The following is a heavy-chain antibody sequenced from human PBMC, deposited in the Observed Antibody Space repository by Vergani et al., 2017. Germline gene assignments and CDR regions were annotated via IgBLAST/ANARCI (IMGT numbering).Heavy chain of an antibody. CDR1: GYTFTSYY. J-gene: IGHJ4*02. D-gene: IGHD6-19*01. Sequence: QVQLVQSGAEVKKPGASVKVSCKASGYTFTSYYMHCVRQAPGQGLEWMGIINPSGGSTSYAQKFQGRVTMTRDTSTSTVYMELSSLRSEDTAVYYCARAGIAVAGTNWGQGTLVTVSS. CDR3: ARAGIAVAGTN. CDR2: INPSGGST. V-gene: IGHV1-46*01.